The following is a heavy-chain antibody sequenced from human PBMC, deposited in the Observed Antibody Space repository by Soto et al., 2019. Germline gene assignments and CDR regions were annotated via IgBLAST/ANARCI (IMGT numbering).Heavy chain of an antibody. CDR1: GYTFTSYA. J-gene: IGHJ5*02. CDR3: ARVSRYFDWFDP. CDR2: INAGNGNT. Sequence: ASVKVSCKASGYTFTSYAMHWVRQAPGQRLEWMGWINAGNGNTKYSQKFQGRVTITRDTSASTAYMELSSLRSGDTAVYYCARVSRYFDWFDPWGQGTLVTVSS. D-gene: IGHD3-9*01. V-gene: IGHV1-3*01.